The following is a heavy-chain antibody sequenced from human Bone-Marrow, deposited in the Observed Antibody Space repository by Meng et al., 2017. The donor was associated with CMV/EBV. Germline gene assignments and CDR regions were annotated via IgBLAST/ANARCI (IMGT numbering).Heavy chain of an antibody. Sequence: GESLKISCAASGFTFSGSAMHWVRQASGKGLEWVGRIRSKANSYATAYAASVKGRFTISRDDSKNTAYLQMNSLNTEDTAVYYCTTYTVTTLDYWGQGTLVTGSS. J-gene: IGHJ4*02. D-gene: IGHD4-17*01. V-gene: IGHV3-73*01. CDR1: GFTFSGSA. CDR2: IRSKANSYAT. CDR3: TTYTVTTLDY.